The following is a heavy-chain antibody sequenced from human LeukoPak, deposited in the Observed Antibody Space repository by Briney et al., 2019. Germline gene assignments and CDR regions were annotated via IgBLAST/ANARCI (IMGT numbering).Heavy chain of an antibody. Sequence: ASVKVSCKASGGTFSSYAISWVRQAPGQGLEWMRRIIPILGIANYAQKFQGRVTITADKSTSTAYMELSSLRSEDTAVYYCARDSMYSSSWETEYFQHWGQGTLVTVSS. D-gene: IGHD6-13*01. V-gene: IGHV1-69*04. CDR3: ARDSMYSSSWETEYFQH. J-gene: IGHJ1*01. CDR2: IIPILGIA. CDR1: GGTFSSYA.